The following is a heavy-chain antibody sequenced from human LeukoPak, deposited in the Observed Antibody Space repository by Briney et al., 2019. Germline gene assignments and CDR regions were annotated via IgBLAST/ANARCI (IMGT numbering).Heavy chain of an antibody. CDR3: ARGDSTVTPKYFQY. Sequence: PSETLSLTCTVSGYSISSGYYWGWIRQPPGKGLEWIGSIYHSGSTNYNPSLKSRVTISIDTSKNQFSLKLSSVTAADTAVYYCARGDSTVTPKYFQYWGQGTLVTVSS. CDR1: GYSISSGYY. D-gene: IGHD4-23*01. V-gene: IGHV4-38-2*02. CDR2: IYHSGST. J-gene: IGHJ1*01.